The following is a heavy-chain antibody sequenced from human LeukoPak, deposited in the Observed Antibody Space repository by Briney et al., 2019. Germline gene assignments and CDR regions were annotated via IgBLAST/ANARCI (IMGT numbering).Heavy chain of an antibody. Sequence: ASVKVSCKASGYTFTSYGISWVRQAPGQGLEWMGWISAYNGNTNYAQKLQGRVTMTTDTYTSTAYMELRSLRSDDTAVYYCARVAPNAYDSSGYGPDYWGQGTLVTVSS. V-gene: IGHV1-18*01. CDR2: ISAYNGNT. CDR3: ARVAPNAYDSSGYGPDY. CDR1: GYTFTSYG. D-gene: IGHD3-22*01. J-gene: IGHJ4*02.